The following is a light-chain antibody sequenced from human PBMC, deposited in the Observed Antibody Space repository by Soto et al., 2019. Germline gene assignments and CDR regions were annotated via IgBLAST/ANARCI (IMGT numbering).Light chain of an antibody. CDR1: QSVSSN. Sequence: VLTPSPGTLSVSPGGRATLSCRASQSVSSNLAWYQQKPGQAPRLLIYGGSNRATGIPDRFSGSGSGTDFTLTISRLEPEDFAVYYCQQHGSSGTFGQGTKVDIK. J-gene: IGKJ1*01. CDR2: GGS. V-gene: IGKV3-20*01. CDR3: QQHGSSGT.